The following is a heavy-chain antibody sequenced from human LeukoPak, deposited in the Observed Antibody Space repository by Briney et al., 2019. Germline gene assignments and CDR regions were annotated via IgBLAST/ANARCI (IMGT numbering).Heavy chain of an antibody. CDR2: ISYDGSNK. Sequence: GGSLRLSCAASGFTFSSYGMHWVRQAPGKGLEWVAVISYDGSNKYYADSVKGRFTISRDNSKDTLYLQMNSLRAEDTAVYYCAKTIVATPLYYYGMGVWGQGTTVTVSS. V-gene: IGHV3-30*18. D-gene: IGHD5-12*01. J-gene: IGHJ6*02. CDR1: GFTFSSYG. CDR3: AKTIVATPLYYYGMGV.